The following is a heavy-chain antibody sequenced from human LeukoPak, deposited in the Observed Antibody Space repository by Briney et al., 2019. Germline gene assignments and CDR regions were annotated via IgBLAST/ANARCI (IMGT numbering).Heavy chain of an antibody. J-gene: IGHJ4*02. V-gene: IGHV3-23*01. CDR1: GFTFSSYA. CDR3: AAGRGRSTKYSSSWYS. D-gene: IGHD6-13*01. Sequence: PGGSLRLSCAASGFTFSSYAMSWVRQVPGKGLEWVSAISGSGGSTYYADSVKGRFTISRDNSKNTLYLQMNSLRAEDTAVYYCAAGRGRSTKYSSSWYSWGQGTLVTVSS. CDR2: ISGSGGST.